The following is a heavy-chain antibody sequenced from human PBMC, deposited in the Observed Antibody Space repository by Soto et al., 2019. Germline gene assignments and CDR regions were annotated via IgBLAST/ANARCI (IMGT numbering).Heavy chain of an antibody. J-gene: IGHJ4*02. CDR1: GYSIRSHYF. D-gene: IGHD5-12*01. CDR2: IYHSGST. CDR3: ARGLVATTYSLDY. Sequence: PSETLSLTCVVSGYSIRSHYFWGWVRQPPGKGLEWIASIYHSGSTDYNPSLKSRVTISVDTSRNQFSLKLNSVTAADTAVYYCARGLVATTYSLDYWGQGTLVTVSS. V-gene: IGHV4-38-2*01.